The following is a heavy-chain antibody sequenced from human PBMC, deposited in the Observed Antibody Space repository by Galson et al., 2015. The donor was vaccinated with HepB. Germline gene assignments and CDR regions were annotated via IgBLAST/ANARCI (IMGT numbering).Heavy chain of an antibody. V-gene: IGHV3-74*01. CDR3: ATAGSYRFDY. Sequence: SLRLSCAASGFSFSSSWIHWVRQAPGKGLVWVSRINPDATTTNYADSVKGRFTISRDNAKNTLYLQMSSLTAEDTAAYYCATAGSYRFDYWGQGTLVIVSS. CDR2: INPDATTT. CDR1: GFSFSSSW. D-gene: IGHD3-10*01. J-gene: IGHJ4*02.